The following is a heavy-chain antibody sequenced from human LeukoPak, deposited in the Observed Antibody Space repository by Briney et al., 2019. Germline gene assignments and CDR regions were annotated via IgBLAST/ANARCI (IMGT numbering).Heavy chain of an antibody. V-gene: IGHV4-34*01. J-gene: IGHJ4*02. CDR3: ARETGKVDY. CDR1: GGSFSGYY. CDR2: INHSGST. Sequence: SETLSLTCAVYGGSFSGYYWSWXRQPPGKGLEWIGEINHSGSTNYNPSXKSRVTISVDTSKNQFSLKLSSVTAADTAVYYCARETGKVDYWGQGTLVTVSS.